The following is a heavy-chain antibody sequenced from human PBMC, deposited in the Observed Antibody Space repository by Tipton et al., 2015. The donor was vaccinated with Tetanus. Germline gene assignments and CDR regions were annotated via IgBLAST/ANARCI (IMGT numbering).Heavy chain of an antibody. V-gene: IGHV4-61*02. CDR2: IYTSGST. CDR1: GGSIRGGTFY. D-gene: IGHD3-10*01. Sequence: TLSPTCTVSGGSIRGGTFYWGWIRQPPGKGLEWIGRIYTSGSTNYNPSLKSRVTMSVDTSKNQFSLKLSSVTAADTAVYSCAREDYYGSGSSYNWFDPWGQGTLVTVSS. CDR3: AREDYYGSGSSYNWFDP. J-gene: IGHJ5*02.